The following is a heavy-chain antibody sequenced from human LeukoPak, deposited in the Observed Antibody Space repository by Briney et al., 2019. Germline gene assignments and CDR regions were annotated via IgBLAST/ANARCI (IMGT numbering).Heavy chain of an antibody. D-gene: IGHD3-16*02. CDR3: ARLNVWGSYRRSYYYYMDV. J-gene: IGHJ6*03. Sequence: SETLSLTCTVSGGSISSYYWSWIRQPPGKGLEWIGYIYYSGSTNYNPSLKSRVTISVDTSKNQFSLKLSSVTAADTAVYYCARLNVWGSYRRSYYYYMDVWGKGTTVTISS. CDR2: IYYSGST. CDR1: GGSISSYY. V-gene: IGHV4-59*12.